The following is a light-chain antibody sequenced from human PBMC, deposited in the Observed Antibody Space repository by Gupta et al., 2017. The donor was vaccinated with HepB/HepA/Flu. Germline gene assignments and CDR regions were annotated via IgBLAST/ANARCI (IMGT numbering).Light chain of an antibody. CDR2: MDS. V-gene: IGLV3-9*01. CDR3: QVWDSGTVI. J-gene: IGLJ2*01. Sequence: SLELNQPLSVSVALRQTVAITCGGCDVRNKNLNWYQQKSGQTLIMVIYMDSNRSAGMPDRFSGSTSANTATLTIRRAQAGDEADYYCQVWDSGTVIFGGGTKLTVL. CDR1: DVRNKN.